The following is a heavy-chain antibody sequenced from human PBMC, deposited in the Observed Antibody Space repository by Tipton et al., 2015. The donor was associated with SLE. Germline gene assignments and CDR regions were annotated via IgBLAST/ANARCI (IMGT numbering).Heavy chain of an antibody. CDR2: IYRSGSA. D-gene: IGHD3-22*01. V-gene: IGHV4-4*02. CDR3: ARNGFYSLDY. J-gene: IGHJ4*02. Sequence: GSLRLSCAVSSGSISSSDWWSWVRQPPGKGLEWIGEIYRSGSATYNPSLKSRVTISMDKSKDQFSLNLAPVTPADTAVYYCARNGFYSLDYWGQGTLVTVSS. CDR1: SGSISSSDW.